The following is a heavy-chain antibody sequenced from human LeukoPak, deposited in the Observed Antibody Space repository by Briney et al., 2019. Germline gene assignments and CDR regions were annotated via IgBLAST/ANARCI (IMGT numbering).Heavy chain of an antibody. CDR2: INPNSGGT. CDR3: ARDLYYGSGTMGGY. Sequence: ASVKVSCKASGYTFTGYYMHWVRQAPGQGLEWMGWINPNSGGTNYAQKFQGWVTMTRDTSISTAYMEPSRLRSDDTAVYYCARDLYYGSGTMGGYWGQGTLVTVSS. V-gene: IGHV1-2*04. D-gene: IGHD3-10*01. CDR1: GYTFTGYY. J-gene: IGHJ4*02.